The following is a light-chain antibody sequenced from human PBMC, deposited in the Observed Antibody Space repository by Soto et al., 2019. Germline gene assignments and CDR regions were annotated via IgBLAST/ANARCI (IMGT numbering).Light chain of an antibody. J-gene: IGKJ1*01. CDR3: QQYNDWPPKRT. V-gene: IGKV3-15*01. Sequence: EVVMTQSPVTLSVSPGERATLSCRASQSITTNLAWYQQKPGQAPRLLIYGASTRATGVPARFSGSGSGTQFTLTISSLQSEYIALYYCQQYNDWPPKRTFGQGTRVDFK. CDR1: QSITTN. CDR2: GAS.